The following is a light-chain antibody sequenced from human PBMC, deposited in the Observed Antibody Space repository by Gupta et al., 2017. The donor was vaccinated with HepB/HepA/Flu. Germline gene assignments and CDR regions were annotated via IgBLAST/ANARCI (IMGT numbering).Light chain of an antibody. J-gene: IGKJ1*01. Sequence: TGLTQTPLSSPVTLGQPASISCRSSESLVHSNGDTYLSWLHQRPGQPPRLLIYKISNRLSGVPDRFSGSGAGTDFTLKISRVEAEDVGLYYCRQAEHFPRTFGQGTKVEI. CDR1: ESLVHSNGDTY. CDR2: KIS. CDR3: RQAEHFPRT. V-gene: IGKV2-24*01.